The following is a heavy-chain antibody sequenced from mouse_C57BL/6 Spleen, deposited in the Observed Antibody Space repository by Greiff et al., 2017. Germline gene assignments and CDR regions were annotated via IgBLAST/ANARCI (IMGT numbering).Heavy chain of an antibody. CDR3: TARGKGYFDY. J-gene: IGHJ2*01. V-gene: IGHV6-3*01. CDR1: GFTFSNYW. Sequence: EVKLLESGGGLVQPGGSMKLSCVASGFTFSNYWMNWVRQSPEKGLEWVAQIRLKSDNYATHYAESVKGRFTISRDDSKSNVYLQMNNLRAEDTGIYYCTARGKGYFDYWGQGTTLTVSS. D-gene: IGHD2-1*01. CDR2: IRLKSDNYAT.